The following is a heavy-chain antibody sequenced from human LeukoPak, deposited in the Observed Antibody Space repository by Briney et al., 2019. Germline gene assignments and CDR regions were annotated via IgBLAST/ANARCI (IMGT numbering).Heavy chain of an antibody. J-gene: IGHJ3*02. V-gene: IGHV1-18*01. CDR1: GYTFTSYG. CDR2: ISAYNGNT. Sequence: ASVKVSCKASGYTFTSYGINWVRQAPGQGLEWMGWISAYNGNTNYAQKLQGRVTMTTDTSTSTAYMELRSLRSDDTAVYYCARDLSDYYGSGSYLPDAFDIWGQGTMVTVSS. D-gene: IGHD3-10*01. CDR3: ARDLSDYYGSGSYLPDAFDI.